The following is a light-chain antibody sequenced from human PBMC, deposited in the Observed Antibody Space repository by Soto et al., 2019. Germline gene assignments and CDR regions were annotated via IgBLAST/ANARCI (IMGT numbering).Light chain of an antibody. CDR2: DAS. V-gene: IGKV1-5*01. J-gene: IGKJ1*01. CDR3: QQYNSYCT. CDR1: QSISSW. Sequence: DIQMTHSPSTLSASVGDRVTITCRASQSISSWLAWYQQKPGKAPKLLIYDASSLESGVPSRFSGSGSGTEFTLTISSLQPDDLATYYCQQYNSYCTFGQGTKVEIX.